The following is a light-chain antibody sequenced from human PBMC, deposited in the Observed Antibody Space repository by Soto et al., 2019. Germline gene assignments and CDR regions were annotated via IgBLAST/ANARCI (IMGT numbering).Light chain of an antibody. CDR2: GVS. J-gene: IGKJ1*01. V-gene: IGKV1-39*01. CDR3: QHYNSYSEA. CDR1: ETINKY. Sequence: DIHMTQSPSFLSASIGDRVTITCRASETINKYLTWYQQKPGKAPKVLIFGVSALQSGVPSRFSGSGSGTDFTLTISSLHPEDFATYYCQHYNSYSEAFGQGTKVDIK.